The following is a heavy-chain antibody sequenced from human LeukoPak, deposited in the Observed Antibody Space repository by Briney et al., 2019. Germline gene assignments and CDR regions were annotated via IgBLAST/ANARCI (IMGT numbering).Heavy chain of an antibody. D-gene: IGHD2-2*01. V-gene: IGHV4-34*01. CDR2: INHSGST. Sequence: PSETLSLTCAVYGGSFSGYYWSWIRQPPGKGLEWIGEINHSGSTNYNPSLKSRVTISVDTSKNQFSLKLSSVTAADTAVYYCARRYCSSTSCYADSDYWGQGTLVTVSS. J-gene: IGHJ4*02. CDR1: GGSFSGYY. CDR3: ARRYCSSTSCYADSDY.